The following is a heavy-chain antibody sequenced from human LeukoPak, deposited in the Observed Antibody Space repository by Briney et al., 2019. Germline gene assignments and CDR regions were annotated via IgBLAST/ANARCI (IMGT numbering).Heavy chain of an antibody. CDR1: GYIFTNFG. Sequence: GASVKVSCKASGYIFTNFGISWVRQARGQGLEWMGWISGYNGNTKYVQKFQGRVTMTTDTSTSTAYMELGSLRSDDTAVYYCARVGPLGYSKTLPDYWGQGTLVTVSS. CDR3: ARVGPLGYSKTLPDY. D-gene: IGHD5-18*01. V-gene: IGHV1-18*01. J-gene: IGHJ4*02. CDR2: ISGYNGNT.